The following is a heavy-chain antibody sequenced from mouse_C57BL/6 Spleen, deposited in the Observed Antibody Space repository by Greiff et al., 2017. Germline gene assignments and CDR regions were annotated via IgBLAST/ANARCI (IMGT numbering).Heavy chain of an antibody. CDR2: IYPGDGDT. J-gene: IGHJ4*01. D-gene: IGHD2-3*01. V-gene: IGHV1-82*01. CDR1: GYAFSSSW. CDR3: ARSDYDGYYDY. Sequence: QVQLQQSGPELVKPGASVKISCKASGYAFSSSWMNWVQQRPGKGLEWIGRIYPGDGDTNYNGKFKGKATLSADKSSSTAYMQLRSLTSEDSAVYYCARSDYDGYYDYWGQGTSVTVSS.